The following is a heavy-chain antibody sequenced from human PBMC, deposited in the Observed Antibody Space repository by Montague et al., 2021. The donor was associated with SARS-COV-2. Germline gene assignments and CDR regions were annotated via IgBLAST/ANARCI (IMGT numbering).Heavy chain of an antibody. J-gene: IGHJ4*02. CDR1: VHCGVVKLRR. D-gene: IGHD3-16*02. Sequence: SETLSLTCAGDVHCGVVKLRRWAEEHKSELQALDWIVSSPYSATYYSNPSLKSRVTMSVDTSRNQLSLNLSSVTVADAAFYYCARLGITLGGVLVIRDYFDFWGQGTLVTVSS. CDR3: ARLGITLGGVLVIRDYFDF. V-gene: IGHV4-39*01. CDR2: SPYSATY.